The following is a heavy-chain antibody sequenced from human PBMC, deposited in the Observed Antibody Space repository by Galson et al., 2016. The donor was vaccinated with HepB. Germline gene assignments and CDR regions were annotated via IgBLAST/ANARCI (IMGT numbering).Heavy chain of an antibody. CDR1: GFTFSYYG. Sequence: SLRLSCAASGFTFSYYGMHWLRQAPGRGLEWVAIIWHDGSDKYYADSVKGRFTISRDNRKNSLYLQMNSLRTEDTALYYCAKDHGGYSGFDYWGQGTLVTVSS. CDR2: IWHDGSDK. V-gene: IGHV3-33*03. CDR3: AKDHGGYSGFDY. D-gene: IGHD4-23*01. J-gene: IGHJ4*02.